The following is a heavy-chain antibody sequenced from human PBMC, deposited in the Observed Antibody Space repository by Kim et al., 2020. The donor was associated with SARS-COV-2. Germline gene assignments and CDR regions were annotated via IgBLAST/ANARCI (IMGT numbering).Heavy chain of an antibody. CDR3: AKGDVDWVSIDAFVI. CDR2: IYSGGRTT. J-gene: IGHJ3*02. Sequence: GGSLRLSCAASGFTFSSYAMSWFRQAPGKGLEWVSFIYSGGRTTYYADSVKGRFTISRDNSKNTLYLQMNSMRAEDTAVYYCAKGDVDWVSIDAFVIWG. V-gene: IGHV3-23*03. D-gene: IGHD3-9*01. CDR1: GFTFSSYA.